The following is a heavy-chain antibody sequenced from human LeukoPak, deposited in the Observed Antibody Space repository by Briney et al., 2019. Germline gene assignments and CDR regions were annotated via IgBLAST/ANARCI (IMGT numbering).Heavy chain of an antibody. Sequence: GGSLRLSCAASGFTVSSNYMTWVRQAPGKGLEWVSVIYSGGSTYYADSVKGRFTISRDNSKNTLYLQMNSLRAEDRAVYYCAIDPGPVVSAATCWGQGTLVTVSS. CDR3: AIDPGPVVSAATC. D-gene: IGHD2-2*01. CDR2: IYSGGST. V-gene: IGHV3-66*02. CDR1: GFTVSSNY. J-gene: IGHJ4*02.